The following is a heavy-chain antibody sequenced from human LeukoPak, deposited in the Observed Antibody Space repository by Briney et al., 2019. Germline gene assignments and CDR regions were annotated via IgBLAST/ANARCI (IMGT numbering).Heavy chain of an antibody. CDR3: ATEFLDYYDSSGYCYGSDY. V-gene: IGHV1-24*01. D-gene: IGHD3-22*01. J-gene: IGHJ4*02. CDR2: FDPEDGET. CDR1: GYTLTELS. Sequence: ASVKVSCKVSGYTLTELSMHWVRQAPGKGLDWMGGFDPEDGETIYAQKFQGRVTMTEDTSTDTAYMELSSLRSGDTAVYYCATEFLDYYDSSGYCYGSDYWGQGTLVTVSS.